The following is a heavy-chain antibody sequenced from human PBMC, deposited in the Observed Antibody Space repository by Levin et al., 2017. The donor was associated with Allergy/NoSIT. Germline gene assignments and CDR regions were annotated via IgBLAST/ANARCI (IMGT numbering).Heavy chain of an antibody. V-gene: IGHV3-23*01. D-gene: IGHD3-9*01. CDR2: IVDSGAST. CDR3: TKDDLFARGATYRYSGLDS. CDR1: GFTFSSYA. J-gene: IGHJ5*01. Sequence: GGSLRLSCAASGFTFSSYALSWVRQAPGKGLEWVSGIVDSGASTYYADSVKGRFTISRDNSKNTLYLQMNSLRAEDTAMYYCTKDDLFARGATYRYSGLDSWGQGTLVTVSS.